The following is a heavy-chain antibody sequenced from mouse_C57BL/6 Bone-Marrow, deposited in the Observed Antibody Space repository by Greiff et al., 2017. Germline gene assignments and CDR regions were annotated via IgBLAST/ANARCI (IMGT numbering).Heavy chain of an antibody. CDR2: ISSGGSYT. Sequence: EVQLVESGGDLVKPGGSLKLSCAASGFTFSSYGMSWVRQTPDKRLEWVATISSGGSYTYYPDSVKGRFTISRDNAKNTLYLQMSSLKSEDTAMYYCARHREIYYGNYSWFAYWGQGTLVTVSA. V-gene: IGHV5-6*01. D-gene: IGHD2-1*01. CDR3: ARHREIYYGNYSWFAY. CDR1: GFTFSSYG. J-gene: IGHJ3*01.